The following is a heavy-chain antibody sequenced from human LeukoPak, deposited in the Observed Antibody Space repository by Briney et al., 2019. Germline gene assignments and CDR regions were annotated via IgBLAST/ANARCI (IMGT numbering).Heavy chain of an antibody. CDR2: IWYDGSNK. V-gene: IGHV3-33*06. CDR3: AKDLTVVTANGAFDI. D-gene: IGHD2-21*02. J-gene: IGHJ3*02. Sequence: PGASLRLSCAASGFTFSSYGMHWVRQAPGKGLEWVAVIWYDGSNKYYGDSVKGRFIISRDNSKDTLYLRLNSLRGEDTAVYYSAKDLTVVTANGAFDIWGQGTMVTVSS. CDR1: GFTFSSYG.